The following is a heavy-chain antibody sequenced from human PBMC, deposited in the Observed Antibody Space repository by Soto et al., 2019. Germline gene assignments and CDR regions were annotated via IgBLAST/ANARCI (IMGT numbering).Heavy chain of an antibody. V-gene: IGHV3-30-3*01. D-gene: IGHD2-2*02. J-gene: IGHJ6*02. CDR2: ISYDGSNK. CDR3: ARGEGYCSSTSCYTPPYYYGMDV. Sequence: GSLRLSCAASGFTFSSYAMHWVRQAPGKGLEWVAVISYDGSNKYYADSVKGRFTISRDNSKNTLYLQMNSLRAEDTAVYYCARGEGYCSSTSCYTPPYYYGMDVWGQGTTVTVSS. CDR1: GFTFSSYA.